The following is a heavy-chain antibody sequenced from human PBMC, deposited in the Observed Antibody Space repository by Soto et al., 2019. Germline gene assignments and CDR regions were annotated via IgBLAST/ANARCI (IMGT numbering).Heavy chain of an antibody. D-gene: IGHD3-16*01. CDR1: GGSISSGDYY. CDR3: ARGHDYVWGSYDDY. J-gene: IGHJ4*02. Sequence: PSETLSLTCTVSGGSISSGDYYWSWIRQPPGKGLEWIGYIYYSGSTYYNPSLKSRVTISVDTSKNQFSLKLSSVTAADTAVYYCARGHDYVWGSYDDYSGQGTLVTVSS. V-gene: IGHV4-30-4*01. CDR2: IYYSGST.